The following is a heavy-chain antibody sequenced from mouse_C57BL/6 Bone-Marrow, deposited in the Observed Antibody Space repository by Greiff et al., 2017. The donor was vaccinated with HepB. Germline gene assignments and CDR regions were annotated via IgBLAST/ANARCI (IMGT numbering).Heavy chain of an antibody. CDR3: TRRGIYGEFAY. D-gene: IGHD1-1*01. CDR1: GYTFTSYW. CDR2: IDPSDSYT. J-gene: IGHJ3*01. Sequence: QVQLQQPGAELVMPGASVKLSCKASGYTFTSYWMHWVKQRPGQGLEWIGEIDPSDSYTNYNQKFKGKSTLTVDKSSSTAYMQLSSLTSEDSAVYYCTRRGIYGEFAYWGQGTLVTVSA. V-gene: IGHV1-69*01.